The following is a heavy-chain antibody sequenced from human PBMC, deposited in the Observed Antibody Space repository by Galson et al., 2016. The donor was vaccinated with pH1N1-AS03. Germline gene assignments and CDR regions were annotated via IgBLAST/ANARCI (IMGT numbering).Heavy chain of an antibody. CDR1: GFIFSNHG. D-gene: IGHD5/OR15-5a*01. CDR2: ISSDGGST. V-gene: IGHV3-64*02. Sequence: SLRLSCAASGFIFSNHGMHWARQAPGKGPEFVARISSDGGSTYYADSVKARFTISRDNSKNTLYLQMDSLRVEDTAVYYCERVGGYWGQGTLVTVSS. CDR3: ERVGGY. J-gene: IGHJ4*02.